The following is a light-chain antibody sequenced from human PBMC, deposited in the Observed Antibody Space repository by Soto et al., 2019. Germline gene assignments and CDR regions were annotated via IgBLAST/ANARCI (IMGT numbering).Light chain of an antibody. CDR2: DVS. V-gene: IGLV2-14*01. J-gene: IGLJ3*02. CDR3: SSYTTSNTWV. CDR1: SSDVGGYNY. Sequence: QSALTQPASVSASPGQSITVSCTGTSSDVGGYNYVSWYQQHPGKAPKVMIYDVSKRPSGVSNRFSGSKSGNTASLSISGLQAEDEADYYCSSYTTSNTWVFGGGTKLTVL.